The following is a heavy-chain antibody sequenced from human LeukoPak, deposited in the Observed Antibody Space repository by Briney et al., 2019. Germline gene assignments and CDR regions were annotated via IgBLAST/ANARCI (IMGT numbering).Heavy chain of an antibody. V-gene: IGHV1-58*01. J-gene: IGHJ4*02. D-gene: IGHD5-12*01. Sequence: SVKVSCKASGFTFISSAVQWVRQARGQRLEWIGWIVVGSGNTNYAQKFQERVTISRDMSTSTAYMDLSSLRSEDAAVYYCAAVKRSGYSGYDYFDYWGQGTLVTVSS. CDR1: GFTFISSA. CDR2: IVVGSGNT. CDR3: AAVKRSGYSGYDYFDY.